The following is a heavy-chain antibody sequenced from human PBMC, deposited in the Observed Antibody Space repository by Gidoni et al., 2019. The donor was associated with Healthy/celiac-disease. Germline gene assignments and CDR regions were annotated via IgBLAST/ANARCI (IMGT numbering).Heavy chain of an antibody. CDR3: AGADIVVVPAAMRGHWFDP. J-gene: IGHJ5*02. CDR2: ILPIFGTA. Sequence: QVQLVQSGAEVQKPGSSVKVPCKASGSTFSSYAISWVRQAPGQGLEWMGGILPIFGTANYAQKFQGRVTITADESTSTAYMELSSLRSEDTAVYYCAGADIVVVPAAMRGHWFDPWGQGTLVTVSS. D-gene: IGHD2-2*01. V-gene: IGHV1-69*01. CDR1: GSTFSSYA.